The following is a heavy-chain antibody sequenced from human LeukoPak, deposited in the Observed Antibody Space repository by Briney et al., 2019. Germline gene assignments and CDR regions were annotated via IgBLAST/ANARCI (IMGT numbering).Heavy chain of an antibody. CDR3: AKEGLATTYAFDI. J-gene: IGHJ3*02. CDR2: ISGSGGST. V-gene: IGHV3-23*01. CDR1: GFTFSSYE. Sequence: PGGSLRLSCAASGFTFSSYEMNWVHQAPGKGLEWVSAISGSGGSTYYADSVKGRFTISRDNSKNTLYLQMNSLRAEDTAVYYCAKEGLATTYAFDIWGQGTMVTVSS. D-gene: IGHD4-11*01.